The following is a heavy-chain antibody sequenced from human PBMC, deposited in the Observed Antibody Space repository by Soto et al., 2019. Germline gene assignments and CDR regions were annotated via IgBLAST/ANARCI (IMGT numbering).Heavy chain of an antibody. CDR2: ISYDSTKT. V-gene: IGHV3-30*03. CDR1: GFTFNSYG. Sequence: GGSLRLSCAASGFTFNSYGMHWVRQGPGNGLEWVAFISYDSTKTYYADSVKGRFTISRDNSNSALYVQMNSLTGEDTAVYYCARARSAWSDFHYYSLDVWGQGTTVTVSS. D-gene: IGHD1-26*01. CDR3: ARARSAWSDFHYYSLDV. J-gene: IGHJ6*02.